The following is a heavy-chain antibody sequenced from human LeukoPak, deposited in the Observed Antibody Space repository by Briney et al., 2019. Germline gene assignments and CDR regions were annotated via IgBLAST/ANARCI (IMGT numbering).Heavy chain of an antibody. J-gene: IGHJ4*02. V-gene: IGHV4-38-2*02. D-gene: IGHD2-15*01. CDR1: GYSISSGYY. CDR2: INHSGST. Sequence: AETLSLTCTVSGYSISSGYYWAWMRQPPGNGLEWIGSINHSGSTYYSPSLKSRVTVSVDTSKNQVSLRLSSVTAADTAVYYCARVCSSGRCLDYWGQGTLVTVSS. CDR3: ARVCSSGRCLDY.